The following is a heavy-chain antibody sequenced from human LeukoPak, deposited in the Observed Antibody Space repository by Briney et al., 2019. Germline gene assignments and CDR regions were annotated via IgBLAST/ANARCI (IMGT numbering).Heavy chain of an antibody. V-gene: IGHV4-34*01. D-gene: IGHD3-16*01. CDR2: INHSGST. Sequence: PSETLSLTCAVYGGSFSGYYWSWIRQPPGKGLEWIGEINHSGSTNYNPSLKSRVTISVDTSKNQFSLKLSSVTAADTAVYYCLPMGVTSAFDIWGQGTMVTVSS. CDR1: GGSFSGYY. J-gene: IGHJ3*02. CDR3: LPMGVTSAFDI.